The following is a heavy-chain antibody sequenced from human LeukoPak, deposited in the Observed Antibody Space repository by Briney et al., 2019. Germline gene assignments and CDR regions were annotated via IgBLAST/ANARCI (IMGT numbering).Heavy chain of an antibody. CDR3: ARVRFLEWLLIGY. Sequence: ASVKVSCKASGGTFSSYAISWVRQAPGQGLEWMGGSIPIFGTANYAQKFQGRVTITADESTSTAYMELSSLRSEDTAVYYCARVRFLEWLLIGYWGQGTLVTVSS. CDR2: SIPIFGTA. D-gene: IGHD3-3*01. V-gene: IGHV1-69*13. J-gene: IGHJ4*02. CDR1: GGTFSSYA.